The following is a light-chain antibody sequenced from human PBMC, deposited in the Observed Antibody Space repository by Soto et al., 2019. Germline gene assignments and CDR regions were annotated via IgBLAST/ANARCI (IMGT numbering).Light chain of an antibody. V-gene: IGKV1-5*03. CDR1: QSISSW. CDR2: KTS. CDR3: QYYNNYCWT. Sequence: DIQLTQSPSTLSASVGDRVTITCRASQSISSWLAWYQQKPGKAPKFLIYKTSNLESGVPSRFIGSGSGKEFPLTISSLQPDDFATYYCQYYNNYCWTFGQGTKVEIK. J-gene: IGKJ1*01.